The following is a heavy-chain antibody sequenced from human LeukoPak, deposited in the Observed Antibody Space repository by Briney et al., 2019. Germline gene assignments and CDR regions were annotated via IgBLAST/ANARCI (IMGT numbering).Heavy chain of an antibody. J-gene: IGHJ5*02. V-gene: IGHV4-59*01. Sequence: PSETLSLTCTVSGGSISSYYWSWIRQPPGKGLEWIGYIYYSGSTNYNPSLKSRVTISVDTSKNQFSLKLSSVTAADTAVYYCARGPKPGTSWGQGTLVTVSS. CDR3: ARGPKPGTS. CDR2: IYYSGST. D-gene: IGHD7-27*01. CDR1: GGSISSYY.